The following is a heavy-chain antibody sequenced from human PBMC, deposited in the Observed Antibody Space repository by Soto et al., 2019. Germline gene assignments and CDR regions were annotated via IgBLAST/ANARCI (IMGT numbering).Heavy chain of an antibody. CDR1: CGSISSGDYY. V-gene: IGHV4-30-4*01. J-gene: IGHJ6*02. Sequence: SETLSLTCTVSCGSISSGDYYWSWIRQPPGKGLEWIGYIYYSGSTYYNPSLKSRVTISVDTSKNQFSLKLSSVTAADTAVYYCARPSPTSHYYGMDVWGQGTTVTVSS. CDR2: IYYSGST. CDR3: ARPSPTSHYYGMDV.